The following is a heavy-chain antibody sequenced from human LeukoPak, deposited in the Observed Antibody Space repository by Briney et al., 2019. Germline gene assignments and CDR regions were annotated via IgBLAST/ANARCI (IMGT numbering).Heavy chain of an antibody. CDR1: GYTFTGYY. J-gene: IGHJ4*02. Sequence: GASVKVSCKASGYTFTGYYMHWVRQAPGQGFEWMGWINPNSGGTNYAQKFQGRVTMTRDTSISTAYMELSRLRSDDTTVYYCASWAAAGTSPPDCWGQGTLVTVSS. CDR3: ASWAAAGTSPPDC. V-gene: IGHV1-2*02. CDR2: INPNSGGT. D-gene: IGHD6-13*01.